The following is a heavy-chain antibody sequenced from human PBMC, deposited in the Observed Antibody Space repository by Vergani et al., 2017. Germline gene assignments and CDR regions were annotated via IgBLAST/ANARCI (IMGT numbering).Heavy chain of an antibody. CDR2: ISGSGGST. D-gene: IGHD5-12*01. CDR3: AKDGGYDSMYYYYYMDV. CDR1: GFTFSSYA. V-gene: IGHV3-23*01. J-gene: IGHJ6*03. Sequence: EVQLLESVGGLVQPGGSLRLSCAASGFTFSSYAMSWVRQAPGKGLEWVSAISGSGGSTYYADSVKGRFTISRDNSKNTLYLQMNSLRAEDTAVYYCAKDGGYDSMYYYYYMDVWGKGTTVTVSS.